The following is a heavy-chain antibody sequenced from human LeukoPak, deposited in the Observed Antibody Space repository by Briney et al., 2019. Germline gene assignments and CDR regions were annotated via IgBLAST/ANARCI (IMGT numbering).Heavy chain of an antibody. J-gene: IGHJ1*01. D-gene: IGHD6-6*01. CDR1: GFTFSSYA. CDR3: AKDEYSSSSVLTEYFQH. Sequence: GGSLRLSCAASGFTFSSYAMSWVRQAPGKGLEWVSAISGSGGSTYYADSVKGRFTISSDNSKNTLYLQMNSLRAEDTAVYYCAKDEYSSSSVLTEYFQHWGQGTLVTVSS. CDR2: ISGSGGST. V-gene: IGHV3-23*01.